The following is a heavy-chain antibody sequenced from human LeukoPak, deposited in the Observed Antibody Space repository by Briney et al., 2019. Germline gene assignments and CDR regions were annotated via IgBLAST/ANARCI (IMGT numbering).Heavy chain of an antibody. V-gene: IGHV3-7*01. CDR3: ASLIFGVAYFDY. CDR1: GFTFHGYP. Sequence: PGGSLRLSCAASGFTFHGYPMSWVRQAPGKGLEWVANIKQDGSEKYYVDSVKGRFTISRDNAKNSLYLQMNSLRAEDTAVYYCASLIFGVAYFDYWGQGTLVTVSS. J-gene: IGHJ4*02. CDR2: IKQDGSEK. D-gene: IGHD3-3*01.